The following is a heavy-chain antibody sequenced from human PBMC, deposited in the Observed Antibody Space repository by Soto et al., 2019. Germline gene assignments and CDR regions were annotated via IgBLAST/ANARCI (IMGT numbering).Heavy chain of an antibody. CDR2: MNPNSGNT. V-gene: IGHV1-8*01. CDR1: GYTFTSYD. CDR3: ARGELRFLEWLLSGQDNWFDP. J-gene: IGHJ5*02. D-gene: IGHD3-3*01. Sequence: ASVKVSCKASGYTFTSYDINWVRQATGQGLEWMGWMNPNSGNTGYAQKFQGRVTMTRNTSISTAYMELSSLRSEDTAVYYCARGELRFLEWLLSGQDNWFDPWGQGTLVTVSS.